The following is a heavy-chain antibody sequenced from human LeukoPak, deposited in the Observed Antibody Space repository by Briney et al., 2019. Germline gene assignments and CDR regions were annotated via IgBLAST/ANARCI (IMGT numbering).Heavy chain of an antibody. Sequence: GGSLRLSFAASGFTFRNYAMNWVRQAPGKGLEWISSIAASSGSTYYADSVKGRFTISRDNSKNTLYLQMNSLRAEDTALYYCAKAAYGDYVNWFDPWGQGTLVTVSS. CDR3: AKAAYGDYVNWFDP. CDR1: GFTFRNYA. CDR2: IAASSGST. J-gene: IGHJ5*02. D-gene: IGHD4-17*01. V-gene: IGHV3-23*01.